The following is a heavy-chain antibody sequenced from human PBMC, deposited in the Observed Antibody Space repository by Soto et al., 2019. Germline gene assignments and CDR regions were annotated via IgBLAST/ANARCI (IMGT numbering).Heavy chain of an antibody. D-gene: IGHD1-7*01. CDR3: ARGGDYNWKYALDI. CDR1: GFIFSGFD. V-gene: IGHV3-33*01. CDR2: IWYDGSNK. Sequence: QEHLVESGGGVVQPGRSLRLSCVASGFIFSGFDMHWVRQAPGKGLEWVSHIWYDGSNKYYADSVKGRFTSSRDNSKNTLYLQMNSLRAEDTAVYFCARGGDYNWKYALDIWGQGTMVAVSS. J-gene: IGHJ3*02.